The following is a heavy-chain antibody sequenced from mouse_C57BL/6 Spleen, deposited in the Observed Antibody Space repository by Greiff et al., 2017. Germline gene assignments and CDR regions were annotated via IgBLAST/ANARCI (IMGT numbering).Heavy chain of an antibody. CDR3: ARKGSSGYPFDY. CDR1: GYTFTSYW. Sequence: QVQLQQPGAELVKPGASVKLSCKASGYTFTSYWMHWVKQRPGRGLEWIRRIDPNSGGTKYNEKFKSKATLTVDKPSSTAYMQLSSLTSEDSAVYYCARKGSSGYPFDYWGQGTTLTVSS. J-gene: IGHJ2*01. V-gene: IGHV1-72*01. D-gene: IGHD3-2*02. CDR2: IDPNSGGT.